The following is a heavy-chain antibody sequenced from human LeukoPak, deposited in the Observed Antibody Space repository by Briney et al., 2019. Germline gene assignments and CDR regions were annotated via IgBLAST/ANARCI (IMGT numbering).Heavy chain of an antibody. Sequence: GESLRLSCVGSGFTFSSYWMTWVRQAPGKGLEWVANIKDDGSEKFSVDSVKGRFTISRDNAKNLLYLQMSSLRAEDTAVYYCARDSRVVVAATDYWGQGTLVTVSS. J-gene: IGHJ4*02. CDR3: ARDSRVVVAATDY. CDR1: GFTFSSYW. D-gene: IGHD2-15*01. CDR2: IKDDGSEK. V-gene: IGHV3-7*01.